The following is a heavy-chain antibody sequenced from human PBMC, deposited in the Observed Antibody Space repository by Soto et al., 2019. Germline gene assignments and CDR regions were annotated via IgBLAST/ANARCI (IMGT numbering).Heavy chain of an antibody. D-gene: IGHD1-26*01. CDR3: GRVGIVADYFDY. V-gene: IGHV4-59*01. J-gene: IGHJ4*02. CDR2: IYYSGST. CDR1: GGSISSYY. Sequence: PSETLSLTCTVSGGSISSYYWSWIRQPPGKGLEWIGYIYYSGSTNYNPSLKSRVTISVDTSKNQFSLKLSSVTAADTAVYYCGRVGIVADYFDYWGQGSLVTV.